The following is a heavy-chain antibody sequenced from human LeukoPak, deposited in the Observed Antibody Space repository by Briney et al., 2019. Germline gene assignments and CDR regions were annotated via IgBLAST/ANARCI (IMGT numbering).Heavy chain of an antibody. J-gene: IGHJ2*01. Sequence: GGSLRLSCAASGFTFDDYVMHWVRHAPGEGLEWVSYISWNSGSIAYADSVRGRFTISRDNAKNSLYLQMNSLRPEDTAFYYCAKDKADRYFDLWGRGTLVTVSS. CDR2: ISWNSGSI. CDR1: GFTFDDYV. CDR3: AKDKADRYFDL. V-gene: IGHV3-9*01.